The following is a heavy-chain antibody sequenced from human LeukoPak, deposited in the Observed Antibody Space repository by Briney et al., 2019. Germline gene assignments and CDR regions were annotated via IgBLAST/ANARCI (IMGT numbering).Heavy chain of an antibody. D-gene: IGHD1-14*01. CDR3: ARDITGTTFDP. CDR2: IYYSGST. Sequence: SETLSLTCTVSGGSISSGGYYWSWIRQHPGKGLEWIGYIYYSGSTYYNPSLKSRATISVDTSKNQFSLKLSSVTAADTAVYYCARDITGTTFDPWGQGTLVTVSS. V-gene: IGHV4-31*03. CDR1: GGSISSGGYY. J-gene: IGHJ5*02.